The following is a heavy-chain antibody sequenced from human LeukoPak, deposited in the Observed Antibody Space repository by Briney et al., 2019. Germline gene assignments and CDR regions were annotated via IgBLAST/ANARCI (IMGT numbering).Heavy chain of an antibody. CDR3: ARKSVGRAFDI. J-gene: IGHJ3*02. CDR1: GYTFTCSY. D-gene: IGHD5/OR15-5a*01. Sequence: ASVKVSCKASGYTFTCSYMHWVRQAPGQGLEWMGIINPSGGSTSYAQKFQGRVTMTRDTSTSTVYMELSSLRSEDTAVYYCARKSVGRAFDIWGQGTMVTVSS. CDR2: INPSGGST. V-gene: IGHV1-46*01.